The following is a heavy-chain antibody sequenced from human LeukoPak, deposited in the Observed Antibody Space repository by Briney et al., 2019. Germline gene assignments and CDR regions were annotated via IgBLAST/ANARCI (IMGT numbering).Heavy chain of an antibody. CDR1: GFTFSSYG. D-gene: IGHD3-10*01. CDR3: AKDYYYGSGSQDYFDY. Sequence: PGRSLRLSCAASGFTFSSYGMHWVRQAPGKGLEWVAVISYDGSNKYYADSVKGRFTISRDNPKNTLYLQMNSLRAEDTAVYFCAKDYYYGSGSQDYFDYWGQGTLVTVSS. V-gene: IGHV3-30*18. J-gene: IGHJ4*02. CDR2: ISYDGSNK.